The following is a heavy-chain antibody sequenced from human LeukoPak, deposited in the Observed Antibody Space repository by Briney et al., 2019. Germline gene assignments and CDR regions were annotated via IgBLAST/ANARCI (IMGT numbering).Heavy chain of an antibody. V-gene: IGHV4-39*01. CDR3: ARLTRIGAFDI. CDR1: GGSISSSSYC. D-gene: IGHD1-1*01. CDR2: IYYSGST. J-gene: IGHJ3*02. Sequence: PSETLSLTCTVSGGSISSSSYCWGWIRQPPGKGLEWIGSIYYSGSTYYNPSLKSRVTISVDTSKNQFSLKLSSVTAADTAVYYCARLTRIGAFDIWGQGTMVTVSS.